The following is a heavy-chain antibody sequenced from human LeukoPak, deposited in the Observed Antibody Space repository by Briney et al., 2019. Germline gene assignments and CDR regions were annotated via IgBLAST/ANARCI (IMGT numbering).Heavy chain of an antibody. CDR1: GFTFNSYA. J-gene: IGHJ5*02. CDR3: AKDGIDSGDPNGFDP. Sequence: PGGSLRLSCAASGFTFNSYAMSWVRQAAGKGLEWVSSISGSGGSTYYADSVKGRFTISRDSSKNMLYLQMNILRAEDTAIYDCAKDGIDSGDPNGFDPWGQGTLVTVSS. D-gene: IGHD3-10*01. V-gene: IGHV3-23*01. CDR2: ISGSGGST.